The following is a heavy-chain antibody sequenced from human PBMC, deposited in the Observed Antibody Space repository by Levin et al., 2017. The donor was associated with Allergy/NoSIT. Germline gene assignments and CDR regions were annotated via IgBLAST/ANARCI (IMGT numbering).Heavy chain of an antibody. D-gene: IGHD4-17*01. CDR1: GTSVIANY. CDR2: IYSNGET. Sequence: PFETLSLTCNVSGTSVIANYWNWIRQPAGKGLEWIGRIYSNGETKYSSSLQSRVTMSIDTSRNQFYLRLTSLTAADSALYYCARRAGDFDSWGQGILVTVSS. V-gene: IGHV4-4*07. CDR3: ARRAGDFDS. J-gene: IGHJ5*01.